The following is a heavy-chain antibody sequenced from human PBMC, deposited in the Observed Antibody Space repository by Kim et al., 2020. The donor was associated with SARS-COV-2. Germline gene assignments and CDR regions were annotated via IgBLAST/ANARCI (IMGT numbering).Heavy chain of an antibody. V-gene: IGHV3-23*01. J-gene: IGHJ6*02. Sequence: GGSLRLSCAASGFTFRNYAISWVRQAPGKGLEWVSIVSYSGVSTYYADSVKGRFTISRDNSKNTLYLQMNSLRAEDTAIYYCAKSRDRIVEILTSTQTYGMDVWGQGTTVTVSS. CDR3: AKSRDRIVEILTSTQTYGMDV. D-gene: IGHD1-26*01. CDR1: GFTFRNYA. CDR2: VSYSGVST.